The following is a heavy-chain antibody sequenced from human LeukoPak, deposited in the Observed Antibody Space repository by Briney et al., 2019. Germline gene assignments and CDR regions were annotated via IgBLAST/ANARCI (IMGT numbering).Heavy chain of an antibody. J-gene: IGHJ4*02. V-gene: IGHV3-15*01. CDR2: IKSKTDGGTT. CDR1: GFTFSDAW. Sequence: GGSLRLSCAASGFTFSDAWMTWVRQAPGKGLEWVGRIKSKTDGGTTDYAAPVKGRFTISRDDSENTLYLQMSSLKTEDTAVYYCTTGITMVRGVIHLIDYWGQGTLVTVSS. D-gene: IGHD3-10*01. CDR3: TTGITMVRGVIHLIDY.